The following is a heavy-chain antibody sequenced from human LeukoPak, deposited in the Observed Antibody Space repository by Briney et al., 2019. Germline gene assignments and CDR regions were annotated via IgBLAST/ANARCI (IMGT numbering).Heavy chain of an antibody. D-gene: IGHD2-15*01. CDR1: GYTLTSYH. CDR2: INPSGGST. Sequence: ASVNVSFKASGYTLTSYHMHWVRQARGQGREWMGIINPSGGSTSYAQKFQGRVTMTRDTSTSTVYMELSSLRSEDTAVYYCARDWAAVVVVVAPTPDYYYGMDVWGQGTTVTVSS. CDR3: ARDWAAVVVVVAPTPDYYYGMDV. V-gene: IGHV1-46*01. J-gene: IGHJ6*02.